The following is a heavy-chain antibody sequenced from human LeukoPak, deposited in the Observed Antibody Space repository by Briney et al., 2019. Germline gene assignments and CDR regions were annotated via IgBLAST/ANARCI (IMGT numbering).Heavy chain of an antibody. CDR3: ARIVVVIQVSDAFDI. CDR1: GLTVSRNY. Sequence: GGSLRLSCAASGLTVSRNYLTWVRQAPGKGLEWVSVIYSDGDTYYADSVRGRFTISRDNSKNTLYLQMNSLRAEDTAVYYCARIVVVIQVSDAFDIWGQGTMVTVSS. D-gene: IGHD3-22*01. J-gene: IGHJ3*02. CDR2: IYSDGDT. V-gene: IGHV3-66*01.